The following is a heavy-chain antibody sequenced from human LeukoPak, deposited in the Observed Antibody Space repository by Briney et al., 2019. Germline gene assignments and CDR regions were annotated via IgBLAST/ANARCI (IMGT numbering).Heavy chain of an antibody. V-gene: IGHV4-34*01. CDR2: INHSGST. Sequence: SEPLSLTCAVYGGSFSGYYWSWIRQPPGKGLEWIGEINHSGSTNYNPSLKSRVTISVDTSKNQFSLKLSSVTAADTAVYYCAREGSSSMYYFDYWGQGTLVTVSS. CDR3: AREGSSSMYYFDY. D-gene: IGHD6-6*01. CDR1: GGSFSGYY. J-gene: IGHJ4*02.